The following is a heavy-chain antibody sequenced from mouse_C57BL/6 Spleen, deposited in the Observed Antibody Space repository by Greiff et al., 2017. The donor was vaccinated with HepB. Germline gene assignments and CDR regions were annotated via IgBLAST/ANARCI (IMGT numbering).Heavy chain of an antibody. CDR1: GYSITSGYY. D-gene: IGHD3-3*01. Sequence: EVKLEESGPGLVKPSQSLSLTCSVTGYSITSGYYWNWIRQFPGNKLEWMGYISYDGSNNYNPSLKNRISITRDTSKNQFFLKLNSVTTEDTATYYCARGGGREAWFAYWGQGTLVTVSA. CDR2: ISYDGSN. V-gene: IGHV3-6*01. CDR3: ARGGGREAWFAY. J-gene: IGHJ3*01.